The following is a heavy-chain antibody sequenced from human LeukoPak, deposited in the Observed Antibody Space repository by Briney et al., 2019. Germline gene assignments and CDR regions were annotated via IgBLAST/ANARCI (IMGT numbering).Heavy chain of an antibody. J-gene: IGHJ6*02. CDR1: GGTFSSYA. CDR2: IIPIFGTA. Sequence: ASVKVSCKASGGTFSSYAISWVRQAPGQGLEWMEGIIPIFGTANYAQKFQGRVTITADESTSTAYMELSSLRSEDTAVYYCARGVRGALSYYYYGMDVWGQGTTVTVSS. D-gene: IGHD3-10*01. CDR3: ARGVRGALSYYYYGMDV. V-gene: IGHV1-69*13.